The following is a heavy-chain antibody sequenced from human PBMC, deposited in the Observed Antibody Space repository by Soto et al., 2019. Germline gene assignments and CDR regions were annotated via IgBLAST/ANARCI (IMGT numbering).Heavy chain of an antibody. CDR3: ARDTRRAAAAGYYYYYYGMDG. CDR2: IYYSGST. Sequence: TLSLTCTVSGVSISSGCYYLRWIRPHPGKGLEWIGYIYYSGSTYYNPSLKSRVTISVDTSKNQFSLKLSSVTAADTAVYYCARDTRRAAAAGYYYYYYGMDGWGQGTTVTVS. CDR1: GVSISSGCYY. J-gene: IGHJ6*02. V-gene: IGHV4-31*03. D-gene: IGHD6-13*01.